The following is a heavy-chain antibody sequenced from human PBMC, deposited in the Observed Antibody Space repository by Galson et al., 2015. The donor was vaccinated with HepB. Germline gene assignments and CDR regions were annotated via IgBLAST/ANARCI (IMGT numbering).Heavy chain of an antibody. D-gene: IGHD1-26*01. V-gene: IGHV3-23*01. CDR3: AKWDGMIVGATTAYYYYGMDV. Sequence: SLRLSCAASGFTFSSYAMSWVRPAPGKGLEWVSAISGSSGSTYYADSVKGRFTISRDNSKNTLYLQMNSLRAEDTAVYYCAKWDGMIVGATTAYYYYGMDVWGQGTTVTVSS. CDR1: GFTFSSYA. J-gene: IGHJ6*02. CDR2: ISGSSGST.